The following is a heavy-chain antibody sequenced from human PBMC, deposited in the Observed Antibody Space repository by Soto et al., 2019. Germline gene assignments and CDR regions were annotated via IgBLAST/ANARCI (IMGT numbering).Heavy chain of an antibody. Sequence: PSETLSHTCTVSAGSISSGGYYWSWIRQHPGKGLEWIGYIYYSGSTYYNPSLKSRVTISVDTSKNQFSLKLSSVTAADTAVYYCGSALSDYGDYEGPYYFDYWGQGTLVTVSS. CDR1: AGSISSGGYY. V-gene: IGHV4-31*03. J-gene: IGHJ4*02. D-gene: IGHD4-17*01. CDR3: GSALSDYGDYEGPYYFDY. CDR2: IYYSGST.